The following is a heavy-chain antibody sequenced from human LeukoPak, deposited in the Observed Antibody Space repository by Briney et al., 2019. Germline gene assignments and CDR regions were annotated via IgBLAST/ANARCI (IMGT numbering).Heavy chain of an antibody. D-gene: IGHD3-10*01. CDR2: INHSGST. CDR1: GGSFSGYY. Sequence: SETLSLTCAVYGGSFSGYYWSWIRQPPGKGLEWIGEINHSGSTNYNPSLKSRVTISVDTSKNQFSLKLSSVTAADTAVYYCARVRTRGWFGELLYFFDYWGQGTLVTVSS. V-gene: IGHV4-34*01. CDR3: ARVRTRGWFGELLYFFDY. J-gene: IGHJ4*02.